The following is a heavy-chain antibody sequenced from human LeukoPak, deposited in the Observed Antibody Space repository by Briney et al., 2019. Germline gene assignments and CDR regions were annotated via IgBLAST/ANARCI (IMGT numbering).Heavy chain of an antibody. CDR1: GYTFNGYY. J-gene: IGHJ6*03. D-gene: IGHD2-15*01. CDR3: SRGIEPYYYMDV. CDR2: INPNSGGT. V-gene: IGHV1-2*02. Sequence: ASVKVSCKASGYTFNGYYMHWVRQAPGQGHEWMGWINPNSGGTNYAQTLQGRVTMTRGASISTAYMAMRRPGSDETAVVYCSRGIEPYYYMDVCGEGTTFTVSS.